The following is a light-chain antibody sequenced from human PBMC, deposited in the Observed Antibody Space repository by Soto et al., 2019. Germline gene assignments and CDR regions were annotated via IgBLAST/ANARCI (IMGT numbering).Light chain of an antibody. CDR1: QSVSIY. Sequence: EIVLTQSPATLSLSPGERATLSCRASQSVSIYLAWYQQKPGQAPRLLIYDASNRATGIPARFSGSGSGTDFTLSISRLEPEDFAVYYCQQFGDSRWTFGQGTKVDIK. CDR2: DAS. CDR3: QQFGDSRWT. V-gene: IGKV3-11*01. J-gene: IGKJ1*01.